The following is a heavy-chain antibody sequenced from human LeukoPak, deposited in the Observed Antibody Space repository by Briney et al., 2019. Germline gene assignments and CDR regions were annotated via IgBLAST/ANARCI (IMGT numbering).Heavy chain of an antibody. CDR2: ISGSGGST. J-gene: IGHJ5*02. CDR1: GFTFSSYA. V-gene: IGHV3-23*01. D-gene: IGHD6-13*01. Sequence: GGSLRLSCAASGFTFSSYAMSWVRQAPGKGLEWVSAISGSGGSTYYADSVKGRFTISRDNSKNTLYLQMNSLRAEDTAVYYCAKDRSSSWYGNWFDPWGQGTLVTVSS. CDR3: AKDRSSSWYGNWFDP.